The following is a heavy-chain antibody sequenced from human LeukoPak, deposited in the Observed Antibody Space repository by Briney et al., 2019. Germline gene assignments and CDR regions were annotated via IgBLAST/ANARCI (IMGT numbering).Heavy chain of an antibody. CDR2: INHSGST. D-gene: IGHD1-20*01. J-gene: IGHJ4*02. CDR3: ARGGVVVTGTPYPHYYFDY. CDR1: GGSFSGYY. V-gene: IGHV4-34*01. Sequence: SETLSLTCAVYGGSFSGYYWSWIRQPPGKGLEWIGEINHSGSTNYNPSLKSRVTISVDTSKNQFSLKLSSVTAADTAVYYCARGGVVVTGTPYPHYYFDYWGQGTLVTVSS.